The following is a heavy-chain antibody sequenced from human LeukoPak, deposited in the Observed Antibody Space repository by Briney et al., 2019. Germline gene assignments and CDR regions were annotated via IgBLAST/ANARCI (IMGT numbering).Heavy chain of an antibody. CDR3: ANGKTMVQGINWFDP. CDR2: ISGSGGST. D-gene: IGHD3-10*01. CDR1: GFTFSSYA. J-gene: IGHJ5*02. Sequence: GGSLRLSCAASGFTFSSYAMSWVRQAPGKGLEWVSAISGSGGSTYYADSVKGRFTISRDNSKNTLYLQMNSLRAEDTAVYYCANGKTMVQGINWFDPWGQGTLVTVSS. V-gene: IGHV3-23*01.